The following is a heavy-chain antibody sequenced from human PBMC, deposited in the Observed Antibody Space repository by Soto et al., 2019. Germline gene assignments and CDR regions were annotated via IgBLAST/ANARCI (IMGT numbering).Heavy chain of an antibody. Sequence: QVQLQQWGAGLLKPSETLSLTCAVYGGSFSGYYWSWIRQPPGKGLEWIGEINHSGSTNYNPSLKGRVTISVDTSKNQFSLKLSSVTAADTAVYYCARARRDRAWYSSGWYPWGQGTLVTVSS. V-gene: IGHV4-34*01. J-gene: IGHJ5*02. CDR2: INHSGST. CDR3: ARARRDRAWYSSGWYP. D-gene: IGHD6-19*01. CDR1: GGSFSGYY.